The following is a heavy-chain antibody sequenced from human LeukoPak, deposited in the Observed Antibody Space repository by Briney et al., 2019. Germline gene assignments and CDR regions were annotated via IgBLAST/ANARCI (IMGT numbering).Heavy chain of an antibody. V-gene: IGHV1-2*02. CDR1: GYTFTGYY. CDR2: INPNSGGT. D-gene: IGHD2-15*01. CDR3: ARVRYCSGGSCYRGDNWFDP. Sequence: GASVKVSCKASGYTFTGYYMHWVRQAPGQGLEWMGWINPNSGGTNYAQKFQGRVTMTRDTSISTAHMELSRLRSDDTAVYYCARVRYCSGGSCYRGDNWFDPWGQGTLVTVSS. J-gene: IGHJ5*02.